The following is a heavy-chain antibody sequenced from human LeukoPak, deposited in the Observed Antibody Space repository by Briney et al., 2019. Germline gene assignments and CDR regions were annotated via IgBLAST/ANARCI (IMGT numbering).Heavy chain of an antibody. J-gene: IGHJ4*02. D-gene: IGHD6-19*01. CDR3: AGAYSGWYDV. V-gene: IGHV3-48*02. CDR1: GFTFSSYT. CDR2: ISSSGTTI. Sequence: GGSLRLSCAASGFTFSSYTMNWVRQAPGKGLEWVSYISSSGTTIYYADSVKGRFTISRDNAKNSLFLQMNSLRDEDTAVYYCAGAYSGWYDVWGQGTLVTVSS.